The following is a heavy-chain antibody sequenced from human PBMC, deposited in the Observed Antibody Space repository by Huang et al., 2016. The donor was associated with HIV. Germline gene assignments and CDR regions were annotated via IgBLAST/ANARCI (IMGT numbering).Heavy chain of an antibody. Sequence: EVQLLEAGGGLAQPGGSLRLSCTASGFTFGSYAMNWVRQAPGKGREWVSGTPASGGSTYYAKSVKGRFTISRDNSKNTLYLQMNSLRAEDTALYYCAKHLGGRRGFTFIVLFGAFDMWGQGTMVTVSS. V-gene: IGHV3-23*01. CDR3: AKHLGGRRGFTFIVLFGAFDM. D-gene: IGHD3-3*01. CDR1: GFTFGSYA. CDR2: TPASGGST. J-gene: IGHJ3*02.